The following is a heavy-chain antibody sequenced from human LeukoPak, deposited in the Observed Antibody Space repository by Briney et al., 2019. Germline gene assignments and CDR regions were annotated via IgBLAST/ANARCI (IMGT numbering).Heavy chain of an antibody. CDR2: IYYSGST. V-gene: IGHV4-31*03. Sequence: SQTLSLTCTVSGGSISSGGYFWSWIRQHPGKGVEWIGYIYYSGSTYYNPSLKSRVTISVDTSKNQYSLKLSSVTAADTAVYYCARGDFWSGPYNWFDPWGQGTLVTVSS. CDR3: ARGDFWSGPYNWFDP. D-gene: IGHD3-3*01. CDR1: GGSISSGGYF. J-gene: IGHJ5*02.